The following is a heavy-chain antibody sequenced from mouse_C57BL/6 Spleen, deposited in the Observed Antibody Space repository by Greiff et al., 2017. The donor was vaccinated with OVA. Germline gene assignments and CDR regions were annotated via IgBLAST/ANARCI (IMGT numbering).Heavy chain of an antibody. CDR1: GFTFSDYY. CDR3: ARSYWYFDV. V-gene: IGHV5-16*01. CDR2: INYDGSST. Sequence: EVMLVESEGGLVQPGSSMKLSCTASGFTFSDYYMAWVRQVPEKGLEWVANINYDGSSTYYLDSLKSRFIISRDNAKNILYRQMSSLKSEDTATYYCARSYWYFDVWGTGTTVTVSS. J-gene: IGHJ1*03.